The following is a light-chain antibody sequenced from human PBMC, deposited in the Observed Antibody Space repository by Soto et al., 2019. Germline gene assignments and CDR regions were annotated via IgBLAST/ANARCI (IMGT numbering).Light chain of an antibody. Sequence: EIVLTQSPATLSLSPGERATLSCRASQSVGSYFAWYQQKPGQAPRLLIYGAFSRATGIPDRFSGSGSGTDFTLTISRLEPEDFAVYYCQQYGSFSWTFGQGTKVDI. J-gene: IGKJ1*01. CDR2: GAF. CDR1: QSVGSY. CDR3: QQYGSFSWT. V-gene: IGKV3-20*01.